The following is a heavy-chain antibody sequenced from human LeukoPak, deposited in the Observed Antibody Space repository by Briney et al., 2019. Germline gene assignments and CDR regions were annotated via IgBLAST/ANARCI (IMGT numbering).Heavy chain of an antibody. CDR2: ISSSSSYI. CDR3: AREGNIAAAGNLDY. D-gene: IGHD6-13*01. Sequence: GGSLRLSCAASGFTFSSYAMHWVRQAPGKGLEWVSSISSSSSYIYYADSVKGRFTISRDNAKNSLYLQMNSLRAEDTAVYYCAREGNIAAAGNLDYWGQGTLVTVSS. J-gene: IGHJ4*02. V-gene: IGHV3-21*01. CDR1: GFTFSSYA.